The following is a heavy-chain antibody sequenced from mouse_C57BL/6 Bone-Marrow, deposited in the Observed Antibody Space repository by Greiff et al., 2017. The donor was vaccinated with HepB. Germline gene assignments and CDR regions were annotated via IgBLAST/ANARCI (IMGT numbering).Heavy chain of an antibody. CDR1: GYTFTSYW. D-gene: IGHD1-1*01. Sequence: QVQLQQPGAELVKPGASVKLSCKASGYTFTSYWMHWVKQRPGQGLEWIGMIHPNSGSTNYNEKFKSKATLTVDKSSSTAYMQLSSLTSEDSAVYDCARSPDYYGSSYRWYFDVWGTGTTVTVSS. J-gene: IGHJ1*03. CDR3: ARSPDYYGSSYRWYFDV. V-gene: IGHV1-64*01. CDR2: IHPNSGST.